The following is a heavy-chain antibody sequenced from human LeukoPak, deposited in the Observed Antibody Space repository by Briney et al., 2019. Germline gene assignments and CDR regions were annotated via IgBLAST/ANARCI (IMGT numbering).Heavy chain of an antibody. J-gene: IGHJ4*02. V-gene: IGHV4-61*01. CDR3: ARDRHAYSGTDY. CDR2: ISNSGST. D-gene: IGHD1-26*01. CDR1: GASVSSGTYF. Sequence: KPSETLSLTCTVSGASVSSGTYFWSWIRQPPGKGLEWVGYISNSGSTNYNPSLKSRVTISADTSKNQFSLKLSSVTAADTAMYYCARDRHAYSGTDYWGQGTLVTVSS.